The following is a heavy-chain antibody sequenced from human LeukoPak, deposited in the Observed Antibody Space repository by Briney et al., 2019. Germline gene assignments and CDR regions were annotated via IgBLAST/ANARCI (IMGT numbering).Heavy chain of an antibody. J-gene: IGHJ4*02. D-gene: IGHD6-13*01. CDR3: ARGRDSSSWNADYYFDY. Sequence: SETLSLTCAVYGGSFRGYYWSWIRQPPGKGLEWIGEINHRGSTNYNPSLKSRVTISVDTSKNQFSPELSSVTAADTAVYYCARGRDSSSWNADYYFDYWGQGTLVTVSS. CDR1: GGSFRGYY. V-gene: IGHV4-34*01. CDR2: INHRGST.